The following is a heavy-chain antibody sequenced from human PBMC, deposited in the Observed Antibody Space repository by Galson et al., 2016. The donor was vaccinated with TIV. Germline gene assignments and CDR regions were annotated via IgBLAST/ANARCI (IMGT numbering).Heavy chain of an antibody. V-gene: IGHV1-8*02. CDR3: ARSGDYGDY. CDR2: MNPSSGNT. CDR1: GYTFTSCD. D-gene: IGHD4-17*01. Sequence: AVKVSCKAFGYTFTSCDINCVRQATGQGLEWMGWMNPSSGNTGYEQKFRGGVTMTRNTSVRTVYMELSSLRSEDTAVYYCARSGDYGDYWGQGTLVTVSS. J-gene: IGHJ4*02.